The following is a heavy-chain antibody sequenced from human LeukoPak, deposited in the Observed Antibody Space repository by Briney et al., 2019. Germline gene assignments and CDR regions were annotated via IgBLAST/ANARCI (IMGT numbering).Heavy chain of an antibody. CDR3: ARGDSAYFDF. V-gene: IGHV5-51*01. J-gene: IGHJ4*02. CDR2: IYPADSDT. D-gene: IGHD3-22*01. Sequence: GESLKISCKGSGYRFANYWIGWVRQMPGKGLEWMGIIYPADSDTRYSPSFQGQVTISADKSISTAYLRWSSLKASDTAMYYCARGDSAYFDFWGQGTLVTVSS. CDR1: GYRFANYW.